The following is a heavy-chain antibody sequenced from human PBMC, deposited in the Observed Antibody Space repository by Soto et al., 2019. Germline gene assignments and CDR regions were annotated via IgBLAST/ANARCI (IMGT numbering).Heavy chain of an antibody. Sequence: PGESLKISCKGSGYSVTSYWIGWVRQMPGKGLEWMGTIYPGDSDTRYSPSFQGQVTISADKSISTAYLQWSSLKASDTAMYYCATNIVGATTSNAFDIWGQGTMVTVSS. CDR3: ATNIVGATTSNAFDI. CDR2: IYPGDSDT. D-gene: IGHD1-26*01. J-gene: IGHJ3*02. CDR1: GYSVTSYW. V-gene: IGHV5-51*01.